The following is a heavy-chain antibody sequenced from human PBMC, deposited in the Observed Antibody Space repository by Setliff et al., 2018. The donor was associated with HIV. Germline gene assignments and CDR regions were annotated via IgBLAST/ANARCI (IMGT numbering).Heavy chain of an antibody. Sequence: SSETLSLTCAVYGDSFSGFYWNWIRQPPGKGLEWIGEFTPSGTTNYNPSLKSRVTISVDKSKKQFSLRLTSVTAADTAVYFCARGFGASYLFSGYMDVWGKGTTVTVSS. CDR3: ARGFGASYLFSGYMDV. J-gene: IGHJ6*03. CDR2: FTPSGTT. V-gene: IGHV4-34*01. CDR1: GDSFSGFY. D-gene: IGHD1-26*01.